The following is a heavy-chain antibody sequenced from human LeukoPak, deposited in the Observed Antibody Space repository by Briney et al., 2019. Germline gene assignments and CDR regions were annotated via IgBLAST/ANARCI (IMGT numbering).Heavy chain of an antibody. CDR2: ISAHNNT. V-gene: IGHV1-18*01. Sequence: ASVKVSCKASGYSFTSYGMTWVRQAPGQGLEWIGWISAHNNTNYAQKLQGRVTITTDTSTSTACMELRSLRSDDTAVYYCAQGSGWYDFWGQGTLVTVSS. D-gene: IGHD6-19*01. J-gene: IGHJ5*01. CDR3: AQGSGWYDF. CDR1: GYSFTSYG.